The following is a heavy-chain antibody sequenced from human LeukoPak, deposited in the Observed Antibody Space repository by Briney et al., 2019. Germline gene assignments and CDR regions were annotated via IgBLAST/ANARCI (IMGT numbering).Heavy chain of an antibody. V-gene: IGHV3-21*01. J-gene: IGHJ6*02. Sequence: KAGGSLRLSCAASGFTFDNYAMTWVRQAPGKGLEWVSSISSSSNYIYYADSVEGRFTVSRDNAKNSLYLQMNSLRAEDTAVYYCARDLRLEGVIMVYAIGYYGMDVWGQGTTVTVSS. CDR3: ARDLRLEGVIMVYAIGYYGMDV. CDR1: GFTFDNYA. CDR2: ISSSSNYI. D-gene: IGHD2-8*01.